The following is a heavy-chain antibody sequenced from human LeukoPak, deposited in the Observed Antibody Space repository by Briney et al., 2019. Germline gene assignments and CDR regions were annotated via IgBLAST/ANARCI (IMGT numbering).Heavy chain of an antibody. Sequence: SETLSLTCAVYGGSFGGYYWSWIRQPPGKGLEWIGEINHSGSTNYNPSLKSRVTISVDTSKNQFSLKLSSVTAADTAVYYCARVLRYCSSTSCYFRWWFDPWGQGTLVTVSS. V-gene: IGHV4-34*01. CDR2: INHSGST. CDR3: ARVLRYCSSTSCYFRWWFDP. D-gene: IGHD2-2*01. J-gene: IGHJ5*02. CDR1: GGSFGGYY.